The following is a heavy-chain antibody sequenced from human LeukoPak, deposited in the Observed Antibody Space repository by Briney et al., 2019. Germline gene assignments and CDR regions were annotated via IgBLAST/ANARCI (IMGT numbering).Heavy chain of an antibody. J-gene: IGHJ4*02. V-gene: IGHV1-69*13. Sequence: ASVKVSCKASGGTFSSYAISWVRQAPGQGLEWMGGIIPIFDTANYAQKFQGRVTITADESTSTAYMELSSLRSEDTAVYYCATATGGGYHFDYWGQGTLVTVSS. D-gene: IGHD3-22*01. CDR3: ATATGGGYHFDY. CDR1: GGTFSSYA. CDR2: IIPIFDTA.